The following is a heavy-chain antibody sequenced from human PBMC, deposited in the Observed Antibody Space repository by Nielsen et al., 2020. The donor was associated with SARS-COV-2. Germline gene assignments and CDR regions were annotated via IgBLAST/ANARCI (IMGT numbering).Heavy chain of an antibody. CDR3: ARLRMAYYMDV. Sequence: GSLRLSCAVYGESFSDNKWNWVRQPPGKGLEWIGEIDHSGSTSYNPSLKSRVTMSVDTSKNQFSLTLNSVTAADTAVYYCARLRMAYYMDVWGKGTTVTVSS. V-gene: IGHV4-34*01. J-gene: IGHJ6*03. CDR1: GESFSDNK. D-gene: IGHD5-24*01. CDR2: IDHSGST.